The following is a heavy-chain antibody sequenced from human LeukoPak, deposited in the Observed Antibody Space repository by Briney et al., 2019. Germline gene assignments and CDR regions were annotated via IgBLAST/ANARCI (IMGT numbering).Heavy chain of an antibody. CDR1: GYTFTGYY. CDR2: INPKTGGT. V-gene: IGHV1-2*02. J-gene: IGHJ3*02. CDR3: TSPAGPDDDFDI. Sequence: ASVKVSCRASGYTFTGYYIHWVRQAPGQGLEWMGWINPKTGGTEYAQNLQDRVTMTRDTSISTAYMELNSLISDDAAVYYCTSPAGPDDDFDIWGQGTMVTVSS.